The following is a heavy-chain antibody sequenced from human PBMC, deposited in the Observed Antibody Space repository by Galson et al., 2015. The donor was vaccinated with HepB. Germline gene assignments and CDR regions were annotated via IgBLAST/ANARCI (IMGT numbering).Heavy chain of an antibody. D-gene: IGHD6-19*01. CDR1: GYTFTGYY. V-gene: IGHV1-2*02. Sequence: SVKVSCKASGYTFTGYYMHWVRQAPGQGLEWMGWINPNCGGTNYAQKFQGRVTMTRDTSISTAYMELSRLRSDDTAVYYCASFRWLETGGAFDIWGQGTMVTVSS. CDR2: INPNCGGT. CDR3: ASFRWLETGGAFDI. J-gene: IGHJ3*02.